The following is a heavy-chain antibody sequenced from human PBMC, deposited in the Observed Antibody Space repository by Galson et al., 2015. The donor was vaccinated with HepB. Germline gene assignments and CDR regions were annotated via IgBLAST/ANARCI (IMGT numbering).Heavy chain of an antibody. V-gene: IGHV3-11*06. CDR1: GFTFSDYY. Sequence: SLRLSCAASGFTFSDYYMSWIRQAPGKGLEWVSYISSSSSYTNYADSVKGRFTISRDNAKNSLYLQMNSLRAEDTAVYYCARALRVAGTSFNAFDIWGQGTMVTVSS. D-gene: IGHD6-19*01. CDR3: ARALRVAGTSFNAFDI. J-gene: IGHJ3*02. CDR2: ISSSSSYT.